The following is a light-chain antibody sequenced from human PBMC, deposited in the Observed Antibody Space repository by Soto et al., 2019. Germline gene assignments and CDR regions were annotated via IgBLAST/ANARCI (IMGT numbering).Light chain of an antibody. CDR1: SGSVSTRNY. Sequence: QTVVTQEPSFSVSPGRTVTLTCGLSSGSVSTRNYPSWYQQIPGQAPRTLIYNTNTRSSGVPDRFSGSILGNKAALTITGARTEYDSESHRVLQLGSGSHRGLGGGTNLTLL. CDR3: VLQLGSGSHRG. V-gene: IGLV8-61*01. J-gene: IGLJ2*01. CDR2: NTN.